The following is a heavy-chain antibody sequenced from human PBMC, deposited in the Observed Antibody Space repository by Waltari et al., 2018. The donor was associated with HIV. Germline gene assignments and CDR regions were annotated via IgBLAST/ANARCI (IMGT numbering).Heavy chain of an antibody. CDR1: GGSISSGGYY. V-gene: IGHV4-31*03. Sequence: QVQLQESGPGLVKPSQTLSLTCTVSGGSISSGGYYWSWIRQHPGKGLEWIGYIYYSGSTYYNPSLKSRVTISIDTSKNQFSLNLNSVTAADTAVYYCVRSGSYFNVGDYWGQGTQVTVSS. J-gene: IGHJ4*02. D-gene: IGHD3-10*01. CDR2: IYYSGST. CDR3: VRSGSYFNVGDY.